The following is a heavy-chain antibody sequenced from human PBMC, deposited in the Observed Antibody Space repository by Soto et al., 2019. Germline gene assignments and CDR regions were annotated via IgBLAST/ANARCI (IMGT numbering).Heavy chain of an antibody. CDR1: GGSISSGDYY. CDR2: IYYSGST. D-gene: IGHD3-10*01. Sequence: QVQLQESGPGLVKPSQTLSLTCSVSGGSISSGDYYWNWIRQPPGKGLEWIGHIYYSGSTYYNSSPKSRVTITVDTSKNQFSLKLSSVTAADTAVYYCAGQPTAGSYYDLGSYYYYYAMDVWGQGTTVTVSS. V-gene: IGHV4-30-4*01. CDR3: AGQPTAGSYYDLGSYYYYYAMDV. J-gene: IGHJ6*02.